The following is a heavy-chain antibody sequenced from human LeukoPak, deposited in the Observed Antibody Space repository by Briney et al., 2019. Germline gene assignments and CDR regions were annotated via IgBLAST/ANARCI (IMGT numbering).Heavy chain of an antibody. CDR3: ARVARVYQAFNWFDP. Sequence: SVKVSCKASGGTFTSYAISWVRQAPGQGLEWMGGIIPIFGTANYAHKFQGRVTITADESTSTAYMELSSLRSEDTAVYYCARVARVYQAFNWFDPWGQGTLVTVSS. CDR1: GGTFTSYA. CDR2: IIPIFGTA. J-gene: IGHJ5*02. V-gene: IGHV1-69*01. D-gene: IGHD6-13*01.